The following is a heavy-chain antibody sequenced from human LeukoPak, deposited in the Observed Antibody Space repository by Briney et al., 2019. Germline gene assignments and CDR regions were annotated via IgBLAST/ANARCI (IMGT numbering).Heavy chain of an antibody. CDR1: GYTFTSYG. V-gene: IGHV1-18*01. J-gene: IGHJ6*02. CDR2: ISAYNGNT. Sequence: ASVKVSCKASGYTFTSYGISWVRQAPGQGLEWMGWISAYNGNTNYAQKLQGRVTMTTDTSTSTAYMELRSLRSDDTAVYYCARDSPTVTTESYYYYYGMDVWGQGTTVTVSS. D-gene: IGHD4-17*01. CDR3: ARDSPTVTTESYYYYYGMDV.